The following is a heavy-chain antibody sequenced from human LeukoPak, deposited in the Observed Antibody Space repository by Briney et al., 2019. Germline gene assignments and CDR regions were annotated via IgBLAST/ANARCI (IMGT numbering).Heavy chain of an antibody. CDR3: ARSLYSSSTSCYLPDY. CDR2: ISSSSSYI. Sequence: GGSLRLSCAASVFTFSRYSVNWVRQAPGKGLGWVSSISSSSSYIYYADSVKGRFTISRDNAKNSLYLQMNSLRAEDTAVYYCARSLYSSSTSCYLPDYWGQGTLVTVSS. CDR1: VFTFSRYS. J-gene: IGHJ4*02. D-gene: IGHD2-2*01. V-gene: IGHV3-21*01.